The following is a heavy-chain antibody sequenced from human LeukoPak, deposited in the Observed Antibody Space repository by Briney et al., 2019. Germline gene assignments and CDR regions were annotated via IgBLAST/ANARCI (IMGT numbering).Heavy chain of an antibody. CDR2: ISGSGGST. V-gene: IGHV3-23*01. J-gene: IGHJ4*02. CDR1: VCTFSNYA. Sequence: GGSLRLSCVASVCTFSNYAMSGVRQAPGKGREGVSGISGSGGSTYYADSVKGRFTISRDNAKNSLYLQVNSLTDEDTAVYYCAKKWGVGTTTLDYFDYWGQGTLVTVSS. D-gene: IGHD1-26*01. CDR3: AKKWGVGTTTLDYFDY.